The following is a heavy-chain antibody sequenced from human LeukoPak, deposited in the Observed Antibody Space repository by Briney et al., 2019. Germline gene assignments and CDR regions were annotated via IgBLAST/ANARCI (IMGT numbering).Heavy chain of an antibody. CDR3: ARGAPRYDFWSGYYTEVDY. V-gene: IGHV1-2*02. D-gene: IGHD3-3*01. CDR1: GYTFTGYY. J-gene: IGHJ4*02. CDR2: INPNSGGT. Sequence: ASVKLSCKASGYTFTGYYMHWVRQAPGHGREWMGWINPNSGGTNYAQKFQGRVTMTRDTSISTAYMELSRLRSDDTAVYYCARGAPRYDFWSGYYTEVDYWGQGTLVTVSS.